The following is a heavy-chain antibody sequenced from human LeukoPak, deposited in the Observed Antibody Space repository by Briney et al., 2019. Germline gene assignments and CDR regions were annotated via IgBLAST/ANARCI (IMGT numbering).Heavy chain of an antibody. D-gene: IGHD3-16*01. V-gene: IGHV3-23*01. CDR3: AKWGADKVEWRHYVDS. CDR2: ISDNGVYT. J-gene: IGHJ4*02. CDR1: GFTFSSYS. Sequence: QAGGSLRLSCAASGFTFSSYSMNWVRQAPGKGLEWVSGISDNGVYTAYAGSVEGRFTISRDNSKNTLYMQMNSLRAEDTAIYYCAKWGADKVEWRHYVDSWGQGTLVIVSS.